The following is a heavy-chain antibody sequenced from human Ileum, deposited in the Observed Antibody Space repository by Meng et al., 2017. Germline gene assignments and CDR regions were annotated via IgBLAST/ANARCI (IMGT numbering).Heavy chain of an antibody. CDR2: INHSGST. Sequence: VELQEWGAGQLKPSETLSLTCAVYSGSFSGYYWSWIRQPPGKGLEWIREINHSGSTNYNPSLKSRVTISVDTSKNQFSLKLSSVTAADTAVYYCSRTSYYDNSGYYPGWGQGTLVTVSS. CDR3: SRTSYYDNSGYYPG. CDR1: SGSFSGYY. J-gene: IGHJ4*02. D-gene: IGHD3-22*01. V-gene: IGHV4-34*01.